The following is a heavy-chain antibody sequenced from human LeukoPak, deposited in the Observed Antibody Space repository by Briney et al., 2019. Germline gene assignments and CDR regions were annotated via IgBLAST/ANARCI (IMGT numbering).Heavy chain of an antibody. V-gene: IGHV3-30*02. J-gene: IGHJ4*02. CDR1: GFTFSSYR. CDR3: ARSPPYYIVVVRGAIL. Sequence: PGGSLRLSCAAPGFTFSSYRMHGVRQAPGKGLEWGSSILLDGIDKYYADSVKGRFTISRDNTKNTLYLQMNSLRAEDTAVYYSARSPPYYIVVVRGAILRGRGALVTVSS. CDR2: ILLDGIDK. D-gene: IGHD2-2*02.